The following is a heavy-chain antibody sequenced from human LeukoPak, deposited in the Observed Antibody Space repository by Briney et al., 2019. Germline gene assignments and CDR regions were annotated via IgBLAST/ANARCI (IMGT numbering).Heavy chain of an antibody. CDR2: INHSGST. Sequence: PLETLSLTCAVYGGSFSGYYWSWIRQPPGKGLEWIGEINHSGSTNYNPSLKSRVTISVDTSKNQFSLKLSSVTAADTAVYYCARVPYYDYVWGSYRRNWFDPWGQGTLVTVSS. D-gene: IGHD3-16*02. J-gene: IGHJ5*02. CDR1: GGSFSGYY. V-gene: IGHV4-34*01. CDR3: ARVPYYDYVWGSYRRNWFDP.